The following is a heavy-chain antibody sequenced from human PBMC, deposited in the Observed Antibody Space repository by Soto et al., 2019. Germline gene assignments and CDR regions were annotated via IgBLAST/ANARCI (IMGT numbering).Heavy chain of an antibody. CDR3: AKLPLYYDSSGFDY. Sequence: GGSLRLSCAASGFTFSSYGMHWVRQAPGKGLEWVAVISYDGSNKYYADSVKGRFTISRDNSKNTLYLQMNSLRAEDTAVYYCAKLPLYYDSSGFDYWGQGTLVTVSS. J-gene: IGHJ4*02. CDR2: ISYDGSNK. D-gene: IGHD3-22*01. CDR1: GFTFSSYG. V-gene: IGHV3-30*18.